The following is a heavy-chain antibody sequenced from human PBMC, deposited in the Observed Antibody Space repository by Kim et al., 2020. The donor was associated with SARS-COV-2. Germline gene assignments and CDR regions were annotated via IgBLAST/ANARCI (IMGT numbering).Heavy chain of an antibody. D-gene: IGHD2-2*01. J-gene: IGHJ4*02. CDR1: GFTFSSYS. CDR2: ISSSSSYI. Sequence: GGSLRLSCAASGFTFSSYSMNWVRQAPGKGLEWVSSISSSSSYIYYADSVKGRFTISRDNAKNSLYLQMNSLRAEDTAVYYCARDLRCSSTSCYYYFDYWGQGTLVTVSS. CDR3: ARDLRCSSTSCYYYFDY. V-gene: IGHV3-21*01.